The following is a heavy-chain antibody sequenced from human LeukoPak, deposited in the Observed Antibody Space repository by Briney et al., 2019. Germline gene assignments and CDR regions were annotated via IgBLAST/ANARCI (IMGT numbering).Heavy chain of an antibody. D-gene: IGHD6-13*01. J-gene: IGHJ4*02. CDR1: GFTFSSYA. CDR3: AKDQLAFSSWLLFDY. CDR2: ISGSGGST. V-gene: IGHV3-23*01. Sequence: GGSLRLSXAASGFTFSSYAMSWVRQAPGKGLEWVSAISGSGGSTYYADSVKGRFTISRDNSKNTLYLQMNSLRAEDTAVYYCAKDQLAFSSWLLFDYWGQGTLVTVSS.